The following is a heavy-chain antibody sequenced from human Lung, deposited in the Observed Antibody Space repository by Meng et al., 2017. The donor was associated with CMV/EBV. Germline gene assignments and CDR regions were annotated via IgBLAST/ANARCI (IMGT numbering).Heavy chain of an antibody. J-gene: IGHJ4*02. Sequence: SETLSLTCTVSGRSTSSSSYYWGWIRQPAGRGLEWIGSIYYSGSTYYNPSLKSRVTISVDTSQNQFSLKLSYVTAADTAEYYCAGGNYYDFWSSYGAPPPPRLPPHDFDYWGQGTLVTVSS. CDR3: AGGNYYDFWSSYGAPPPPRLPPHDFDY. CDR1: GRSTSSSSYY. V-gene: IGHV4-39*07. CDR2: IYYSGST. D-gene: IGHD3-3*01.